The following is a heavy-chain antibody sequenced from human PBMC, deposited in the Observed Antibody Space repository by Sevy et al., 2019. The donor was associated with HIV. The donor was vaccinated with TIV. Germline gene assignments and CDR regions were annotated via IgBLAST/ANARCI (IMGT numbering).Heavy chain of an antibody. CDR3: ARQKVRSAYYYDTSGRQGKADFDS. CDR1: DGSIGSNSFY. Sequence: SETLSLTCTVSDGSIGSNSFYWGWIRQPPGKELDWIGTVSYGGSTYYNPSLRSRVTISVDASKKQFSLKLSSVTAADTAVYYCARQKVRSAYYYDTSGRQGKADFDSWGQGTLVTVSS. CDR2: VSYGGST. D-gene: IGHD3-22*01. V-gene: IGHV4-39*01. J-gene: IGHJ4*02.